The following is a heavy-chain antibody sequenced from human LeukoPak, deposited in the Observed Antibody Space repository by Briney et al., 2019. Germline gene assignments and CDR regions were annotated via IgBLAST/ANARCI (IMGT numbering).Heavy chain of an antibody. CDR3: AKDPNRYDSSIYYCAY. D-gene: IGHD3-22*01. CDR1: GFTFSNYG. Sequence: GGSLRLSCVASGFTFSNYGMNWVRQAPGKGLEWVSGIVGSGVTTYYADSVKGRFTISRDNSKNTLYLHMNRLRAEDTAVYYCAKDPNRYDSSIYYCAYWGQGTLVTVSS. J-gene: IGHJ4*02. V-gene: IGHV3-23*01. CDR2: IVGSGVTT.